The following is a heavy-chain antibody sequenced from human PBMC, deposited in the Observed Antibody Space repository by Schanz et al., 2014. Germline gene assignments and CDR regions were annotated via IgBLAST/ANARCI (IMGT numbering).Heavy chain of an antibody. V-gene: IGHV3-23*01. Sequence: EVQLLDSGGGLVQPGGSLRLSCAASGFTFSTYAMSWVRQAPGKGLEWVSAISGSGGSTYYADSVKGRFTISRDNSKNTLYLQMNTLRAEDTAVYYCARDRGYCSGGSCLTFDYGGQGTLVTVSS. CDR2: ISGSGGST. CDR3: ARDRGYCSGGSCLTFDY. CDR1: GFTFSTYA. J-gene: IGHJ4*02. D-gene: IGHD2-15*01.